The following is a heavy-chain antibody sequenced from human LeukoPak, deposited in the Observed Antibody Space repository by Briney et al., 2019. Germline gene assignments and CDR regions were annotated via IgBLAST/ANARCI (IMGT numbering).Heavy chain of an antibody. Sequence: NPSATLSLTCAVYGGSFSGYYWSWIRQPPGKGLEWIGEINHSGSTNYNPSLKSRVTISVDTSKNQFSLKLSSVTAADTAVYYCAIIAAAGIDYWGQGTLVTVSS. V-gene: IGHV4-34*01. J-gene: IGHJ4*02. CDR3: AIIAAAGIDY. CDR1: GGSFSGYY. D-gene: IGHD6-13*01. CDR2: INHSGST.